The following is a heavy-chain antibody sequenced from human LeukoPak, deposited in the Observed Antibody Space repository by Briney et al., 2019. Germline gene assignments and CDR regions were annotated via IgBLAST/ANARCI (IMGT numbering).Heavy chain of an antibody. CDR2: ISSSSSYI. D-gene: IGHD6-13*01. J-gene: IGHJ4*02. CDR1: GFTFSSQT. V-gene: IGHV3-21*01. CDR3: ARAKQQTGEVRVGFDY. Sequence: GGSLRLSCAASGFTFSSQTMNWVRQAPGKGLEWVSSISSSSSYIYYADSVKGRFTISRDNAKNSLYLQMSSLRAEDTAMYYCARAKQQTGEVRVGFDYWGQGTLVTVSS.